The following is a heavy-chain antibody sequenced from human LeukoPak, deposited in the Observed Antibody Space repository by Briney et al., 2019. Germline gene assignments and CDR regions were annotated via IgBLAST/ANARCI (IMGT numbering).Heavy chain of an antibody. CDR3: ARHRSNDFEY. CDR1: SGSINIHY. J-gene: IGHJ4*02. Sequence: SETLSLTCTVSSGSINIHYWSWIRQPPGKGLEWIGYISYSGSTNYNPSLKSRVTISVDTSKNQFSLELSSVTAADTAVYYCARHRSNDFEYWGQGTLVTVSS. V-gene: IGHV4-59*08. D-gene: IGHD4-11*01. CDR2: ISYSGST.